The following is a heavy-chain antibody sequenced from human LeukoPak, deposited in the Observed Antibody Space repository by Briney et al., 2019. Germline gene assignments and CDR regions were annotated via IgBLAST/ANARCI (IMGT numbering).Heavy chain of an antibody. D-gene: IGHD2-15*01. V-gene: IGHV3-15*01. J-gene: IGHJ4*02. CDR2: IKSKTDGGTT. CDR1: GFTFSNAW. Sequence: PGGSLRLSCAASGFTFSNAWISWVRQAPGKGLEWVGRIKSKTDGGTTDYAAPVKGRFTISRDDSKNTLYLLMNSLKTEDTAVYYCTTEIVVVVAAASDYWGQGTLVTVSS. CDR3: TTEIVVVVAAASDY.